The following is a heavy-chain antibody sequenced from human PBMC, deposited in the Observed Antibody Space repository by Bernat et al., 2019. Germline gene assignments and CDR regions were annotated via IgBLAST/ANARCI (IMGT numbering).Heavy chain of an antibody. Sequence: QLQLQESGPGLVKPSETLSLTCTVSGGSISSSSYYWGWIRHPPGNGLGWIGSIYYSGSTYYNPSLNSRVTISVDTSKNQFSLKLSTVTAAETAVYYCETSGIAARPGNYYYGMDVWGRGTTVTVSS. CDR3: ETSGIAARPGNYYYGMDV. CDR1: GGSISSSSYY. CDR2: IYYSGST. V-gene: IGHV4-39*01. J-gene: IGHJ6*02. D-gene: IGHD6-6*01.